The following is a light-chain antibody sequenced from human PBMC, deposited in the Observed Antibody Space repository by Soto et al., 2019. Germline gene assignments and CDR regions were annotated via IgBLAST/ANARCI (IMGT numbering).Light chain of an antibody. Sequence: EIVMTQSPATLSVSPGERATISCRASQSVRSNLAWYKQKPGQAPRLRIYGASTRATGIPARFSGSGFGTEFTLIISSLQSEDFAVYYCQQYNNWPLTFGQGTKV. J-gene: IGKJ1*01. V-gene: IGKV3-15*01. CDR2: GAS. CDR1: QSVRSN. CDR3: QQYNNWPLT.